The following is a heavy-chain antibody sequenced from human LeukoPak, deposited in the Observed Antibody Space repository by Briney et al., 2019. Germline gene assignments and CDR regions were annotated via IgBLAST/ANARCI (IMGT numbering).Heavy chain of an antibody. V-gene: IGHV3-21*01. D-gene: IGHD3-22*01. J-gene: IGHJ3*02. CDR2: ISSSSSYI. Sequence: GGSLRLSCAASGFTFSSYSMNWVRQAPGKGLEWVSSISSSSSYIYYADSVKVRFTISRDNAKNSLYLQMNSLRAEDTAVYYCARDQGYYYGSSGYYDDAFDIWGQGTMVTVSS. CDR1: GFTFSSYS. CDR3: ARDQGYYYGSSGYYDDAFDI.